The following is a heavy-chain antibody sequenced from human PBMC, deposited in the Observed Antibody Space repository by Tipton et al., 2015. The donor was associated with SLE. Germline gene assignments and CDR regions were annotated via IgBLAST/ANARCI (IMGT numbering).Heavy chain of an antibody. Sequence: TLSLTCTVSGGSISSSSYYWGWIRQPPGKGLEWIGSIYYSGSTYYNPSLQSRVTISVDTSKNQFSLKLSSVTAADTAVYYCASRPQKQWLGYWGQGTLVTVSS. CDR3: ASRPQKQWLGY. V-gene: IGHV4-39*01. J-gene: IGHJ4*02. CDR1: GGSISSSSYY. CDR2: IYYSGST. D-gene: IGHD6-19*01.